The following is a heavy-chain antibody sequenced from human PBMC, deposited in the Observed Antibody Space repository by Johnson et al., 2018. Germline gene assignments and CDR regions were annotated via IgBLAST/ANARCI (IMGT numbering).Heavy chain of an antibody. CDR3: AKDLQGISYIFDI. D-gene: IGHD2/OR15-2a*01. Sequence: VQLVQSGGGLVKPGGSLRLSCAASGFTFDTYSMNWLRQTPGKGLEWVSTISSAGTYIYYADSVRGRFTIYRDNAKNSLYLQMNTLRAEDMALYYCAKDLQGISYIFDIWGQGTLVTVSS. J-gene: IGHJ3*02. V-gene: IGHV3-21*01. CDR2: ISSAGTYI. CDR1: GFTFDTYS.